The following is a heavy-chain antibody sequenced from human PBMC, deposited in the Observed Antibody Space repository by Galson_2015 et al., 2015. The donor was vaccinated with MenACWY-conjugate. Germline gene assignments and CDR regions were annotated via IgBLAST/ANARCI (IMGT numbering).Heavy chain of an antibody. J-gene: IGHJ6*02. D-gene: IGHD1-14*01. Sequence: SLRLSCAASGFSFDDYGMNWVRQVPGKGLEWVSGISWNGGSTGYADSVKGRFTISRDNAKNSLYLQMNSLRAEDTAFYYCAKEARSRSTLYHQGMDVWGQGTTDTVSS. CDR1: GFSFDDYG. V-gene: IGHV3-20*04. CDR3: AKEARSRSTLYHQGMDV. CDR2: ISWNGGST.